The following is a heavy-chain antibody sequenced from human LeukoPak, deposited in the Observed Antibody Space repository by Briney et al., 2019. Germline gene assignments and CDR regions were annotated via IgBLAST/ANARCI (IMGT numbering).Heavy chain of an antibody. V-gene: IGHV1-18*01. CDR3: ARSWSPYYYDSSGSARHIDY. Sequence: ASVKVSCKASGYTFTSYGIIWVRQAPGQGLEWMGWISAYNGNTNYAQKLQGRVTMTTDTSTSTAYMELRSLRSDDTAVYYCARSWSPYYYDSSGSARHIDYWGQGTLVTVSS. CDR1: GYTFTSYG. J-gene: IGHJ4*02. D-gene: IGHD3-22*01. CDR2: ISAYNGNT.